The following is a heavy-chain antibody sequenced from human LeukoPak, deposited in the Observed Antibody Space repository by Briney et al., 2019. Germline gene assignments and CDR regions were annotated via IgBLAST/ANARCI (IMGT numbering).Heavy chain of an antibody. V-gene: IGHV3-23*01. CDR3: AKADGYCSGGSCYSPNYFDY. CDR1: GFTFSSYA. Sequence: TGGSLRLSCAASGFTFSSYAMSWVRQAPGKGLEWVPAISGSGGSTYYADSVKGRFTISRDNSKNTLYLQMNSLRAEDTAVYYCAKADGYCSGGSCYSPNYFDYWGQGTLVTVSS. CDR2: ISGSGGST. J-gene: IGHJ4*02. D-gene: IGHD2-15*01.